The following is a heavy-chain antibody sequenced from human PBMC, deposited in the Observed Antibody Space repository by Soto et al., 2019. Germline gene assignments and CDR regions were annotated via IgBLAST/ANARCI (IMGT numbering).Heavy chain of an antibody. CDR2: ISSSSSYI. D-gene: IGHD3-3*01. J-gene: IGHJ6*02. CDR3: AGTYYDFWSGYYTGMSGYYYGMDV. CDR1: GFTFSSYS. V-gene: IGHV3-21*01. Sequence: EVQLVESGGGLVKPGGSLRLSCAASGFTFSSYSMNWVRQAPGKGLEWVSSISSSSSYIYYADSVKGRFTISRDNAKNSLYLQMNSLRAEDTAVYYCAGTYYDFWSGYYTGMSGYYYGMDVWGQGTTVTVSS.